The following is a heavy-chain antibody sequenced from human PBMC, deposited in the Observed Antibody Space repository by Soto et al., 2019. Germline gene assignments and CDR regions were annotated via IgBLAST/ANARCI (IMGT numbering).Heavy chain of an antibody. Sequence: QVQLQESGPGLVKPSGTLSLTCAVSGGSISSSNWWSWVRQPPGKGLEWIGEIYHSGSTNYNPSLKSRVTISVDTSKNQFSLKLSSVTAADTAVYYCARVGGYDSRGYQSDIWGQGTMVTVSS. D-gene: IGHD3-22*01. CDR2: IYHSGST. CDR3: ARVGGYDSRGYQSDI. CDR1: GGSISSSNW. J-gene: IGHJ3*02. V-gene: IGHV4-4*02.